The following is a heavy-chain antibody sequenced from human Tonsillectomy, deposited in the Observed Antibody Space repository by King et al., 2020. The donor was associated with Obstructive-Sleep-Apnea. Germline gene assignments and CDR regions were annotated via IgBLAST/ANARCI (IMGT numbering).Heavy chain of an antibody. CDR2: ISWNSGSI. CDR3: AKNNYDNTHPTPYYYYYGMDV. D-gene: IGHD3-3*01. V-gene: IGHV3-9*01. J-gene: IGHJ6*02. Sequence: VQLVESGGGLVQPGRSLRLSCAASGFTFDDYAMHWVRQAPGKGLEWVSGISWNSGSIGYADSVKGRFTISRDNAKNSLYLQMNSLRVEDTALYYCAKNNYDNTHPTPYYYYYGMDVWGQGTTVTVSS. CDR1: GFTFDDYA.